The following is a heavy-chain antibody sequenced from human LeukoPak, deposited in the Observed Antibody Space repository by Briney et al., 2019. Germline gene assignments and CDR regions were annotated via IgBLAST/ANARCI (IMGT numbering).Heavy chain of an antibody. CDR1: GGSIGSSS. J-gene: IGHJ5*02. CDR3: ARRSSSWKNWFDP. CDR2: IYYSGTT. D-gene: IGHD6-13*01. Sequence: SETLSLTCTVSGGSIGSSSWTWIRQPPGKGLEWIGYIYYSGTTTYNPSPKSRVTMSVDMSKNQFSLKLSSVTAADTAVYYCARRSSSWKNWFDPWGQGTLVTVSS. V-gene: IGHV4-59*01.